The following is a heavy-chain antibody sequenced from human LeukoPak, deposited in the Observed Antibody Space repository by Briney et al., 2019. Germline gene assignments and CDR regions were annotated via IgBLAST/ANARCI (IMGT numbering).Heavy chain of an antibody. CDR2: INPHNGGT. Sequence: ASVKVSCKASGYTFIDNYIHWVRQAPGQGLEWMGWINPHNGGTKYALKFQGRVTMTSDRSTTTVYMEVTRLRSDDTAVFYCAREAAPFGTSFGYMDVWGKGTTVTVSS. D-gene: IGHD2-15*01. CDR3: AREAAPFGTSFGYMDV. J-gene: IGHJ6*03. CDR1: GYTFIDNY. V-gene: IGHV1-2*02.